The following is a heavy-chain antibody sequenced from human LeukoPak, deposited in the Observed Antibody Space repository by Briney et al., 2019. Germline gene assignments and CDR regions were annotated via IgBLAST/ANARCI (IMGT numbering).Heavy chain of an antibody. D-gene: IGHD6-6*01. CDR3: AKYGPSQLAKYYFDY. CDR1: GFTFSSYS. Sequence: PGGSLRLSCAASGFTFSSYSMNWVRQAPGKGLEWVSAISSDSAYIYYADSLRGRFTISRDNAKNSLFLQMNSLRAEDTAVYYCAKYGPSQLAKYYFDYWGQGTLVTVSS. CDR2: ISSDSAYI. V-gene: IGHV3-21*01. J-gene: IGHJ4*02.